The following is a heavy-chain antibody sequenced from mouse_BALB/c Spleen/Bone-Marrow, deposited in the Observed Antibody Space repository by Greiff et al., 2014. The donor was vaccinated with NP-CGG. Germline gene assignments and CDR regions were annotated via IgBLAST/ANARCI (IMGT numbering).Heavy chain of an antibody. V-gene: IGHV5-4*02. Sequence: EVHLVESGGGLVKPGGSLKLSCAASGFTFSDYYMYWVRQTPEKRLEWVATISDGGSYTYYPDSVKGRFTISRDNAKNNLYLQMSSLKSEDTAMYYCARSGGRYGAMDYWGQGTSVTVFS. CDR2: ISDGGSYT. J-gene: IGHJ4*01. D-gene: IGHD1-1*02. CDR3: ARSGGRYGAMDY. CDR1: GFTFSDYY.